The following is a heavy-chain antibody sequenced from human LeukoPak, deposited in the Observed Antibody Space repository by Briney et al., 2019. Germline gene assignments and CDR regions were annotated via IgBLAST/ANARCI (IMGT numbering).Heavy chain of an antibody. J-gene: IGHJ4*02. Sequence: GGSLRLSCAASGFTFSSYWMSWIRQAPGKGLEWVSYISSSGSTIYYADSVEGRFTISRDNAKNSLYLQMNSLRAEDTAVYYCARDAYSSGWYDEYFDYWGQGTLVTVSS. CDR3: ARDAYSSGWYDEYFDY. CDR1: GFTFSSYW. CDR2: ISSSGSTI. D-gene: IGHD6-19*01. V-gene: IGHV3-11*04.